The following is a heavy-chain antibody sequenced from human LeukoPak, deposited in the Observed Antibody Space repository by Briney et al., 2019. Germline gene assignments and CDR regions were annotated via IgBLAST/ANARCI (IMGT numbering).Heavy chain of an antibody. CDR2: IYYSGST. Sequence: SETLSLTCTVSGGSISSYYWSWIRQPPGKGLEWIGYIYYSGSTNYNPSLKSRVTISVDTSKNQFSLKLSSVTAADTAVYYCARVGIPDLMDGDLNWLDPWGQGTLVTVSS. CDR1: GGSISSYY. V-gene: IGHV4-59*01. CDR3: ARVGIPDLMDGDLNWLDP. J-gene: IGHJ5*02. D-gene: IGHD4-17*01.